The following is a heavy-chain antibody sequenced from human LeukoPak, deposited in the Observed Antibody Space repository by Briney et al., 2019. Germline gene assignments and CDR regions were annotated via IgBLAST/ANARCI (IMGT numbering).Heavy chain of an antibody. Sequence: GGPLTLFCAVSGFSLSNPWVKGAPHARGRALECVGRIKRCSDDETTDYAAPVKGRFIISRDDSRNTLYLPMDSPGTEDTAGYYCTTFWLGSELWGQGTLVTVSS. J-gene: IGHJ4*02. CDR1: GFSLSNPW. CDR3: TTFWLGSEL. CDR2: IKRCSDDETT. D-gene: IGHD3-10*01. V-gene: IGHV3-15*01.